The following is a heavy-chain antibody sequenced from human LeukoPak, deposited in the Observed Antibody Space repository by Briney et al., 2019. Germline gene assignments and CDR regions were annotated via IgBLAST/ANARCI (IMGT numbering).Heavy chain of an antibody. Sequence: GGSLRLSCAASGFTFSSYAVHWVRQAPGKGLEWVAVISYDGSNKYYADSVKGRFTISRDNSKNTLYLQMNSLRAEDTAVYYCARVGSSGRYDYWGQGTLVTVSS. V-gene: IGHV3-30*04. D-gene: IGHD6-19*01. CDR2: ISYDGSNK. CDR3: ARVGSSGRYDY. J-gene: IGHJ4*02. CDR1: GFTFSSYA.